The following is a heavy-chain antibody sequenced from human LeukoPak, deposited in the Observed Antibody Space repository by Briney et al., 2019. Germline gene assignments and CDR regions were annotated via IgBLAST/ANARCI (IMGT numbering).Heavy chain of an antibody. CDR3: AKALARFGELPLPYGMDV. CDR1: GFTFSSYA. Sequence: GGSLRLSCAASGFTFSSYAMSWVRQAPGKGLEWVSAIRGSGGSTYYADSVKGRFTISRDNSKNTLYLQMNSLRAEDTAVYYCAKALARFGELPLPYGMDVWGQGTTVTVSS. V-gene: IGHV3-23*01. D-gene: IGHD3-10*01. J-gene: IGHJ6*02. CDR2: IRGSGGST.